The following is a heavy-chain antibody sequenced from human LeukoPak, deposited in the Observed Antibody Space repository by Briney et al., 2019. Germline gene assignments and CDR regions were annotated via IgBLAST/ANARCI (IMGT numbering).Heavy chain of an antibody. D-gene: IGHD3-10*01. Sequence: ASVKVSCKASGYTFTTFGVSWVRQAPGQGLEWMGWISSYDGITKSAQKLQGGVTMTTDTSTSTAYMELRSLRSDDTAVYYCARDRVVQGAISFPDYWGQGTLVTVSS. CDR2: ISSYDGIT. CDR1: GYTFTTFG. J-gene: IGHJ4*02. V-gene: IGHV1-18*01. CDR3: ARDRVVQGAISFPDY.